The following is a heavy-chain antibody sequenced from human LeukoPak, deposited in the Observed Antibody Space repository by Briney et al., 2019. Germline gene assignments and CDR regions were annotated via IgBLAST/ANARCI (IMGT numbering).Heavy chain of an antibody. CDR2: ISSGRNTI. D-gene: IGHD1-26*01. CDR1: GFTFSSYA. CDR3: AREGIGSHGRYYFDY. V-gene: IGHV3-48*04. Sequence: GGSLRLSCAASGFTFSSYAMSWVRQAPGKGLEWVSYISSGRNTIYYADSVKGRFTISRDNAKNSLYLQMNSLRAEDTAIYYCAREGIGSHGRYYFDYWGQGTLVTVSS. J-gene: IGHJ4*02.